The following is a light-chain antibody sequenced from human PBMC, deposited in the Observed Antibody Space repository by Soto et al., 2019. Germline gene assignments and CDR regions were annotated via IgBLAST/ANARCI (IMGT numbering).Light chain of an antibody. CDR3: QQDGSAGT. J-gene: IGKJ1*01. CDR1: QSVSNNY. Sequence: EIVLTQSPGTLSLSPGERATLSCRASQSVSNNYLAWYQQKPGQAPRLLIYGASNRATGIPDRFSGSGSGTDFTLTISRLEPEDCAVYYCQQDGSAGTFGQGTKVESK. CDR2: GAS. V-gene: IGKV3-20*01.